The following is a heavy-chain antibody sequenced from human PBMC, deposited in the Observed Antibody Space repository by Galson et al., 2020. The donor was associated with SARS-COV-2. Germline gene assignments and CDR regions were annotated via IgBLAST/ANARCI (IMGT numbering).Heavy chain of an antibody. CDR1: GVSISSNNW. CDR2: VQLSGGT. V-gene: IGHV4-4*02. J-gene: IGHJ3*02. D-gene: IGHD3-10*01. Sequence: SETLSLTCAVSGVSISSNNWRSWVRQPPGRGLERIEEVQLSGGTNYNPSLKSRVTTSVDKSNNQFSLNLNSVTAADTAVYYCVRELWLGGAARLDIWGQGTMVTVSS. CDR3: VRELWLGGAARLDI.